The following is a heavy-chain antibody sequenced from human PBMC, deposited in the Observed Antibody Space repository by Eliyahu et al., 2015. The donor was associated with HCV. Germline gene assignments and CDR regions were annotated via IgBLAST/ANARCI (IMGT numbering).Heavy chain of an antibody. CDR1: GFTFSSYA. D-gene: IGHD1-20*01. CDR2: ISGRGGST. J-gene: IGHJ4*02. Sequence: EVQLLESGGGLVQPGGSLRLSCAASGFTFSSYAMSWVRQAPGKGLEWVSAISGRGGSTYYPDSAKGRFTISRDNSKNTLYLQMNSLRAEDTAVYYCAKDLTGTSRQSSYYFDYWGQGTLVTVSS. CDR3: AKDLTGTSRQSSYYFDY. V-gene: IGHV3-23*01.